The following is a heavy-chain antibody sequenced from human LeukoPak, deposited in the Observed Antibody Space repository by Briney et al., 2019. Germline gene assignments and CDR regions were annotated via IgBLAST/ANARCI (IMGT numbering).Heavy chain of an antibody. Sequence: GRSLRLSCSASGFTFSTYWMSWVRQAPGKGLEWVANIKEGGSEIYYVDSVKGRFAISRDNAKNSLYLQMDSLRAEDTAVYYCARAPPDYWGQGTLVTVSS. V-gene: IGHV3-7*01. CDR3: ARAPPDY. J-gene: IGHJ4*02. CDR2: IKEGGSEI. CDR1: GFTFSTYW.